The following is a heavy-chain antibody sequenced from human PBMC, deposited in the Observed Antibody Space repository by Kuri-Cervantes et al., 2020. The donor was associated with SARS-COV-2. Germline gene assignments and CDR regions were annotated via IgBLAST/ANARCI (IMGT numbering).Heavy chain of an antibody. V-gene: IGHV4-4*07. D-gene: IGHD2-2*01. J-gene: IGHJ5*02. CDR3: ARVIPAAILLTGSGSNWFDP. Sequence: GSLRLSCTVSGGSISSYYWSWIRQPAGKGLEWIGRIYTSGSTNYNPSLKSRVTMSVDTSKNQFSLKLSSVTAADTAVYYCARVIPAAILLTGSGSNWFDPWGQGTLVTVSS. CDR1: GGSISSYY. CDR2: IYTSGST.